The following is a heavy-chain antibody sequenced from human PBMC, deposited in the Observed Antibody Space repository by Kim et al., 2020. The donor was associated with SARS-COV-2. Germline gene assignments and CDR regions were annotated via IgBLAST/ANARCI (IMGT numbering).Heavy chain of an antibody. CDR1: GYTFTSYA. V-gene: IGHV7-4-1*02. CDR2: INTNTGNP. J-gene: IGHJ4*02. D-gene: IGHD3-22*01. CDR3: ARDFSCDYDSSGYYPWVIYHHPFDY. Sequence: ASVKVSCKASGYTFTSYAMNWVRQAPGQGLEWMGWINTNTGNPKYAQGLKGRFAFSLDTSVSTAYLQLSSLKSDDTAVYYCARDFSCDYDSSGYYPWVIYHHPFDYWGQGTLVTVSS.